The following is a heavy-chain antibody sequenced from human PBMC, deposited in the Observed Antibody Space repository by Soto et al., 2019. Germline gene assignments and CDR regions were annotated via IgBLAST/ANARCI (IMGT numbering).Heavy chain of an antibody. Sequence: SSVKVSCKASGYTFTDYYLHWLRQAPGPGLEWVGWINPNSGDTKYAQKFQARVTMTRDTSITTAYMELTSLESDDTAVYFCARKRRNPFGKSEFHHYDTHVRHKGPTFT. CDR3: ARKRRNPFGKSEFHHYDTHV. CDR1: GYTFTDYY. CDR2: INPNSGDT. D-gene: IGHD3-3*01. V-gene: IGHV1-2*02. J-gene: IGHJ6*04.